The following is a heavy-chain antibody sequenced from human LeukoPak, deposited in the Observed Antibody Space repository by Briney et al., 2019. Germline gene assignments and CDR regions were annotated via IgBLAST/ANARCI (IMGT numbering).Heavy chain of an antibody. CDR3: ARDGGDIVVVTASYYYMDV. Sequence: PGGSLRLSCSASAFPFNTYGMNWVRQAPGKGLEWVSTISGFGGSTFYADSVKGRFTISRDNSKNTLYLQMGSLRAEDMARYYCARDGGDIVVVTASYYYMDVWGKGTTVTVSS. CDR2: ISGFGGST. J-gene: IGHJ6*03. CDR1: AFPFNTYG. D-gene: IGHD2-21*02. V-gene: IGHV3-23*01.